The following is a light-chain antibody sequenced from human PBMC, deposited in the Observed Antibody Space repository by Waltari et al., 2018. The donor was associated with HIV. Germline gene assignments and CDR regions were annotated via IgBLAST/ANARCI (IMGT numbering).Light chain of an antibody. CDR2: DVS. CDR3: KSKTSSSTPCV. J-gene: IGLJ1*01. Sequence: QSALTQPASVSGSPGQSITISCTGTSSDVGGYNSVAWYQQHPGKAPNLIMYDVSNRPSVVPYRFSGSRSGNTASLTISGLQAEDEADYYCKSKTSSSTPCVFGTGTKVTVL. CDR1: SSDVGGYNS. V-gene: IGLV2-14*03.